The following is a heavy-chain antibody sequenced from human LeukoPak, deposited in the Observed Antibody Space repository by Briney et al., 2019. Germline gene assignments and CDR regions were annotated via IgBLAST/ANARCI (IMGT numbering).Heavy chain of an antibody. D-gene: IGHD3-16*02. V-gene: IGHV3-23*01. CDR1: GFTFSSYA. CDR2: ISGSGGST. CDR3: AKGNLAGAIDYYYGMDV. J-gene: IGHJ6*02. Sequence: GGSLRLSCAASGFTFSSYAMSWVRQAPGKGLEWVSAISGSGGSTYYADSVNGPFPISRDNSTTTLYLQMNSLRPDATAVYYCAKGNLAGAIDYYYGMDVWGQGTTVTVSS.